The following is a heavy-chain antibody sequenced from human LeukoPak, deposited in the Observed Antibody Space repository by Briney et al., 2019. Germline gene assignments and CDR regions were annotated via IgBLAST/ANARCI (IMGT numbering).Heavy chain of an antibody. Sequence: GGSLRLSCSASGFTFSSYTMHWVRQAPGKGLEWVAVISYDGNNKYYADSVKGRFTISRDNSKNTLYLQMNSLRAEDTAVYYCARDLVGGWDDSSGYYYGYFDYWGQGTLVTVSS. D-gene: IGHD3-22*01. V-gene: IGHV3-30-3*01. CDR1: GFTFSSYT. CDR3: ARDLVGGWDDSSGYYYGYFDY. CDR2: ISYDGNNK. J-gene: IGHJ4*02.